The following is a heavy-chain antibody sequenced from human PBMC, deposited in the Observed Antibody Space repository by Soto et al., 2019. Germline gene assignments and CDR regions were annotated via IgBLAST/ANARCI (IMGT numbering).Heavy chain of an antibody. CDR2: ISSSSSYI. J-gene: IGHJ4*02. Sequence: GGSLRLSCAASGFTFSSYSMNWVRQAPGKGLEWVSSISSSSSYIYYADSVKGRFTISRDNAKNSLYLQMNSLRAEDTAVYYCARDSQDWGLPDYWGQGTLVTVSS. CDR1: GFTFSSYS. V-gene: IGHV3-21*01. CDR3: ARDSQDWGLPDY. D-gene: IGHD7-27*01.